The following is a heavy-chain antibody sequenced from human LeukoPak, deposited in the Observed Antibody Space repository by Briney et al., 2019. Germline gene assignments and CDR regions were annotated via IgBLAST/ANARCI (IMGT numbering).Heavy chain of an antibody. V-gene: IGHV1-18*01. CDR1: GYTFTSYD. CDR2: INAYNANT. CDR3: ARQAGAAAVNWFDP. D-gene: IGHD6-13*01. J-gene: IGHJ5*02. Sequence: ASVKVSGKASGYTFTSYDISWVRQAPGQGLEWMGWINAYNANTNYAQKLQGRVTMTTDTSTSTVYMELRSLTSEDTAVYYCARQAGAAAVNWFDPWGQGTLVTVSS.